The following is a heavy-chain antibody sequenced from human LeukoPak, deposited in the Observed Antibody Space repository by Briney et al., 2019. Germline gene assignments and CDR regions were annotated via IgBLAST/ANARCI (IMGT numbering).Heavy chain of an antibody. V-gene: IGHV4-59*01. D-gene: IGHD3-9*01. CDR1: GGSISSYY. CDR2: IYYSGST. J-gene: IGHJ2*01. CDR3: ASRPLVDWYFDP. Sequence: PSESLSLTCTVSGGSISSYYWSWIRQPPGKGLEWIGYIYYSGSTNYNPSLKSRVTISVDTSKNQFSLKLSSVTAADTAVYYCASRPLVDWYFDPWGRGTLVTVSS.